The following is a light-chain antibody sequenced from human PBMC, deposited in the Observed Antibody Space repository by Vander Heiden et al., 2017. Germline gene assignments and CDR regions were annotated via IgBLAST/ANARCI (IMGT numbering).Light chain of an antibody. CDR2: GAS. CDR3: QQYSDWPRT. Sequence: EIVMTQSTATLSVSPGERVTLSCRASQSVGSNLAWYQHTPGQAPRVLIYGASTRATGIPARFSGSGSGTEFTLTITSLQSEDFAVYYCQQYSDWPRTFGQGTKLEI. CDR1: QSVGSN. V-gene: IGKV3-15*01. J-gene: IGKJ1*01.